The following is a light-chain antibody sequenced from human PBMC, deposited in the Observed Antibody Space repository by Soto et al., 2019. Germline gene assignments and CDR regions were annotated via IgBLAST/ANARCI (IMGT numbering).Light chain of an antibody. Sequence: QSVLTQPPSVSGAPGQRVTISCTGSSSNIGAGYDVHWYQQLPGTAPKLLIYGNSNRPSGVPDRFSGSKSGTSASLAITGLQADYVFDDYGNSDDISLFRYVFG. J-gene: IGLJ1*01. CDR2: GNS. CDR3: NSDDISLFRYV. CDR1: SSNIGAGYD. V-gene: IGLV1-40*01.